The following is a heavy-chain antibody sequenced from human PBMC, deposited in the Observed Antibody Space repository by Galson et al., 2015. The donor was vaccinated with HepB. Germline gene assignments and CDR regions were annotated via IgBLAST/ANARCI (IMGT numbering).Heavy chain of an antibody. CDR2: ISSSSSII. J-gene: IGHJ3*02. CDR3: ARDRGDYGGNSIGDDAFDI. Sequence: LRLSCAASGFTFSSYSMNWVRQAPGKGLEWVSYISSSSSIIYYADSVKGRFTISRDNAKNSLYLQMNSLRAEDTAVYYCARDRGDYGGNSIGDDAFDIWGQGTMVTVSS. CDR1: GFTFSSYS. D-gene: IGHD4-23*01. V-gene: IGHV3-48*04.